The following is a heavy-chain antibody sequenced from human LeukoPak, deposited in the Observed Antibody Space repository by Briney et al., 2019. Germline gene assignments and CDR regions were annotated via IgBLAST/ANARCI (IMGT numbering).Heavy chain of an antibody. CDR2: ISGSGGST. Sequence: GGSLRLSCAASGFTLSSYAMSWVRQAPGKGLEWVPAISGSGGSTYYADSVKGRFTISRDNSKNTLYLQMNSLRAEDTAVYYCAKAGLYCGGDCYPAQGAFDIWGQGTMVTVSS. J-gene: IGHJ3*02. CDR3: AKAGLYCGGDCYPAQGAFDI. CDR1: GFTLSSYA. D-gene: IGHD2-21*02. V-gene: IGHV3-23*01.